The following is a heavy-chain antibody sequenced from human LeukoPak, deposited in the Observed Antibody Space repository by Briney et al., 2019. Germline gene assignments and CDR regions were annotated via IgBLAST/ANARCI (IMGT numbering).Heavy chain of an antibody. Sequence: PGGSLRLSCVASGFTFSSYEMNWVRQVPGKALEWVSYIDFGGRIINYADHVKGRFTISRDNAKNSVYLQMNSLRAEDTAVYYCARGIGVERRYFQFDYWGQGILVAVSS. CDR3: ARGIGVERRYFQFDY. D-gene: IGHD1-1*01. V-gene: IGHV3-48*03. J-gene: IGHJ4*02. CDR2: IDFGGRII. CDR1: GFTFSSYE.